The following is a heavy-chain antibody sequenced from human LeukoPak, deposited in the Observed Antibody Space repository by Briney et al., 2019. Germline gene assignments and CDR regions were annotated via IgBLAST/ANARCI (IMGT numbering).Heavy chain of an antibody. J-gene: IGHJ4*02. CDR2: ISAYNGNT. D-gene: IGHD1-26*01. CDR3: AREGGGSYPYYFDY. V-gene: IGHV1-18*01. CDR1: GYTFTSYG. Sequence: ASVKVSCKASGYTFTSYGTSWVRQAPGQGLEWMGWISAYNGNTNYAQKLQGRVTMTTDASTSTAYMELRSLRSDDTAVYYCAREGGGSYPYYFDYWGQGTLVTVSS.